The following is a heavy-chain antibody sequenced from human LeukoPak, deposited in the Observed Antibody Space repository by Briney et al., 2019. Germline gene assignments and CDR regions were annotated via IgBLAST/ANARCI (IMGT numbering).Heavy chain of an antibody. Sequence: GGSLGFSCVAAGFTFSISWVTWVRPAPGKGLEWVANIDKHGNGKYYVDSVKGRFAISRDYASNSVFLQMNSLRAEDTSVYYCARDAGWGYYDLWGQGTPVTVSS. D-gene: IGHD1-26*01. CDR3: ARDAGWGYYDL. J-gene: IGHJ4*02. CDR1: GFTFSISW. V-gene: IGHV3-7*01. CDR2: IDKHGNGK.